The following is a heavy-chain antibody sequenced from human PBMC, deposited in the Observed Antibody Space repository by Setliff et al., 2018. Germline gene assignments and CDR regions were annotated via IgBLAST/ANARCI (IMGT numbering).Heavy chain of an antibody. CDR1: GYTFTRYA. CDR2: ISAYNGNT. Sequence: GASVKVSCKASGYTFTRYAISWVRQAPGQGPEWMGWISAYNGNTNYALKLQDRVIMTADTSTNTVYLDLRSLRSDDSAMYYCARSKVEAAMVKHNWFDPWGQGTLVTVSS. J-gene: IGHJ5*02. D-gene: IGHD5-18*01. CDR3: ARSKVEAAMVKHNWFDP. V-gene: IGHV1-18*01.